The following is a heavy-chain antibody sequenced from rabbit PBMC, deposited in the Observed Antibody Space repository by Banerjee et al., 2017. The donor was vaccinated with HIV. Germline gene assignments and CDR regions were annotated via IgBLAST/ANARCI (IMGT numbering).Heavy chain of an antibody. Sequence: QQQLEESGGGLVKPGGTLTLTCKASGIDFSSNVMCWVRQAPGKGPEWIACIDAGYRGRTYYASWAKGRFTISKTSSTTVTLQMTSLTAADTATYFCARDGSGWGANFNLWGPGTLVTVS. CDR2: IDAGYRGRT. CDR3: ARDGSGWGANFNL. J-gene: IGHJ4*01. D-gene: IGHD4-1*01. CDR1: GIDFSSNV. V-gene: IGHV1S45*01.